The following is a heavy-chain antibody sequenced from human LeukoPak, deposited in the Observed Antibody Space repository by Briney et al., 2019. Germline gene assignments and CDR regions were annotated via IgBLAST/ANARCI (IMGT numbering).Heavy chain of an antibody. CDR3: AKMTYSSSGRWLNT. CDR1: GFTFSSYG. CDR2: IRYDGSNK. V-gene: IGHV3-30*02. J-gene: IGHJ4*02. D-gene: IGHD6-13*01. Sequence: AGGSLRLSCAASGFTFSSYGMHWVRQAPGKGLEWVAFIRYDGSNKYYADSVKGRFTIYRDNSKNTLYLQMNSLRAEDTAVYYSAKMTYSSSGRWLNTWGQGTLVTVSS.